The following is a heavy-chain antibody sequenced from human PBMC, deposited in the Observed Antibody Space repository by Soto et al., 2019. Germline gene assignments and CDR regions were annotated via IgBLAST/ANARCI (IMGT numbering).Heavy chain of an antibody. D-gene: IGHD3-9*01. J-gene: IGHJ6*02. CDR2: ITGSGVST. Sequence: GGSLRLSCAASGFTFSSYAMSWVRQAPGKGLEWVSAITGSGVSTYYADSVKGRFTISRDNSKNTLYLQMNSLRAEDTAVYYCAKEGGVRYFDWFRDGMDVWGQGTTVTVSS. CDR1: GFTFSSYA. V-gene: IGHV3-23*01. CDR3: AKEGGVRYFDWFRDGMDV.